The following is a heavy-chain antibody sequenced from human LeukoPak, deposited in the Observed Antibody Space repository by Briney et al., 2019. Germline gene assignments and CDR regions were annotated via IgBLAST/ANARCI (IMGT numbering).Heavy chain of an antibody. CDR3: AKVFEVRGARRPKDY. D-gene: IGHD3-10*01. Sequence: SGESLRLSCAASGFTFSSYSMNWVRQAPGKGLEWVALISYDGGNKFYADSVRDRFTISRDNSKNTLFLQMNSLRIEDTAVYYCAKVFEVRGARRPKDYWGQGTLVIVSS. CDR1: GFTFSSYS. J-gene: IGHJ4*02. V-gene: IGHV3-30*18. CDR2: ISYDGGNK.